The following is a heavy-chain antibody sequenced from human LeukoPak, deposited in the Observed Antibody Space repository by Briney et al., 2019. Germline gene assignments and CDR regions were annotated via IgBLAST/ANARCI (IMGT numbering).Heavy chain of an antibody. Sequence: PGGSLRLSCAASGFTFSSHAMSWVRQAPGKGLEWVSAISGSGGSTYYADSVKGRFTISRDNSKNTLYLQMNSLRAEDTAVYYCAKERRLSIAAAGKNYFDYWGQGTLVTVSS. CDR3: AKERRLSIAAAGKNYFDY. D-gene: IGHD6-13*01. V-gene: IGHV3-23*01. CDR1: GFTFSSHA. J-gene: IGHJ4*02. CDR2: ISGSGGST.